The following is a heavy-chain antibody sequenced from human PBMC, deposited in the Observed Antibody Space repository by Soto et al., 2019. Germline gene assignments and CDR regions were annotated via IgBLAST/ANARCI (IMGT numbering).Heavy chain of an antibody. CDR2: IYPGDSDA. J-gene: IGHJ3*02. D-gene: IGHD2-15*01. CDR3: TRRGYCSGGSCFSAAFDI. Sequence: PGESLKISCKGSGYSFTNYWIGWVRQMPGKGLEWMGIIYPGDSDARYSPSFQGQVTISADKSISTAYLQWSSLKASDTAVYYCTRRGYCSGGSCFSAAFDIWGQGTMVTVSS. V-gene: IGHV5-51*01. CDR1: GYSFTNYW.